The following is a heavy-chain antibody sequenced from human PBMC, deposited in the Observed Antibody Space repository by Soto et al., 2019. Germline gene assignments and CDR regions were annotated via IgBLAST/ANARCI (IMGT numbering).Heavy chain of an antibody. J-gene: IGHJ5*02. Sequence: EVQLVESGGGLVQPGRSLRLSCAASGFTFDDYAMHWVRQLPGKGLEWVSGISWNSGSIGYADSVKGRLTISRDNAKNSLYLQMNNLRAEDTAFYYCANDISTGTTTFSWFDPWGQGTLVTVSS. CDR3: ANDISTGTTTFSWFDP. V-gene: IGHV3-9*01. CDR1: GFTFDDYA. D-gene: IGHD1-1*01. CDR2: ISWNSGSI.